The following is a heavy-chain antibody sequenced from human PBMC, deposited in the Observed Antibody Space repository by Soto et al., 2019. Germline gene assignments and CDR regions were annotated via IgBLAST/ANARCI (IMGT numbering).Heavy chain of an antibody. Sequence: SETLSLTCAVSGYSINSGYYWGWIRQPPGKGLEWIGSIYHTGSTYYNPSLKGRVTISVDTSKNQFSLKLISVTAADTAVYYCARVFGYSYGYSDYWGQGXLVTVYS. J-gene: IGHJ4*02. CDR3: ARVFGYSYGYSDY. CDR2: IYHTGST. V-gene: IGHV4-38-2*01. CDR1: GYSINSGYY. D-gene: IGHD5-18*01.